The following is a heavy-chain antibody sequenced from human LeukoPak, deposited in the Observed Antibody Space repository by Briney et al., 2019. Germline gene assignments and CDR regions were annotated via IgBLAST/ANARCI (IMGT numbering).Heavy chain of an antibody. D-gene: IGHD5-18*01. CDR2: ISAYNGNT. V-gene: IGHV1-18*01. J-gene: IGHJ4*02. CDR1: GYTFTSYG. Sequence: GASVKVSCKASGYTFTSYGISWVRQAPGQGLEWMGWISAYNGNTNYAQKLQGRVTMTTDTSTSTAYMELRSLRSDDTAVYYCARVSFGGPYIQLWFQRTYFDYWGQGTLVTVSS. CDR3: ARVSFGGPYIQLWFQRTYFDY.